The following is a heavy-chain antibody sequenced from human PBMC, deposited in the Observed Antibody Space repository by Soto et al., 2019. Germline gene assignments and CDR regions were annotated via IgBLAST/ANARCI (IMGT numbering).Heavy chain of an antibody. Sequence: GGSLRLSCAASGFTVSSNYMSWVRQAPGKGLEWVSVIYSGGSTYYADSVKGRFTISRDNSKNTLYLQMNSLRAEDTAVYYCARTPFLRGSYYYGMDVWGQGTTVTVSS. CDR3: ARTPFLRGSYYYGMDV. D-gene: IGHD3-10*01. J-gene: IGHJ6*02. V-gene: IGHV3-53*01. CDR2: IYSGGST. CDR1: GFTVSSNY.